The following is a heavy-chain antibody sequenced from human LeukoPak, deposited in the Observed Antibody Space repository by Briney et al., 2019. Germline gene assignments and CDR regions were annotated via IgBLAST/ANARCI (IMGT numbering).Heavy chain of an antibody. Sequence: SETLSLTCAVYGGSFSGYYWGWIRQPPGKGLEWIGEINHSGSTNYNPSLKSRAAISVDKSKNQLSLKLNSVTAADTAVYYCARDVGARLPGYWGQGILVTVSS. CDR2: INHSGST. CDR1: GGSFSGYY. D-gene: IGHD6-6*01. V-gene: IGHV4-34*01. J-gene: IGHJ4*02. CDR3: ARDVGARLPGY.